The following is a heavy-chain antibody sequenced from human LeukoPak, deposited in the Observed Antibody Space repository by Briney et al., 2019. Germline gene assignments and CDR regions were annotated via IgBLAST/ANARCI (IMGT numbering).Heavy chain of an antibody. D-gene: IGHD6-13*01. CDR1: GGSISSFY. CDR3: ARGHPGTIDP. V-gene: IGHV4-59*01. J-gene: IGHJ5*02. CDR2: IYYSGTT. Sequence: PSETLSLTCTVSGGSISSFYWSWIRQPPGKRLEWIGYIYYSGTTNYNPSLKSRVTISIDTSNNQFSLRLSSMTAADTAVYYCARGHPGTIDPWGQGTLVTVSS.